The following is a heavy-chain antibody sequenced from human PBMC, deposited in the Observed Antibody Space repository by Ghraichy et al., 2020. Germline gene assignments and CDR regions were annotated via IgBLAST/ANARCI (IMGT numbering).Heavy chain of an antibody. CDR3: AREVRDSHRRSPIVVVISSRFRGPPNYFDY. V-gene: IGHV4-34*01. D-gene: IGHD3-22*01. CDR1: GGSFSGYY. Sequence: SETLSLTCAVYGGSFSGYYWSWIRQPPGKGLKWIGEINHSGSTNYNPSLKSRVTISVDTSKNQFSLKLSSVTAADTAVYYCAREVRDSHRRSPIVVVISSRFRGPPNYFDYWGQGTLVTVSS. CDR2: INHSGST. J-gene: IGHJ4*02.